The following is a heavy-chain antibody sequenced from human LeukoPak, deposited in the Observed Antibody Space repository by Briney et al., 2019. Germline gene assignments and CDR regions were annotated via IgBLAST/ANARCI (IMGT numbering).Heavy chain of an antibody. Sequence: GGSLRLSCAASGFTFSSYSMNWVRQAPGKGLEWVSYISSSSSTIYYADSVKGRFTISRDNSKNTLYLQMNSLRAEDTAVYSCARGEQQLILPFDSWGQGTLVTVSS. CDR2: ISSSSSTI. V-gene: IGHV3-48*01. CDR3: ARGEQQLILPFDS. CDR1: GFTFSSYS. D-gene: IGHD6-13*01. J-gene: IGHJ4*02.